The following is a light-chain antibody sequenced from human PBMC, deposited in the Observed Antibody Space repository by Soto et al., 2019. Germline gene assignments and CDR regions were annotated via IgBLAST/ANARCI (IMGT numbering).Light chain of an antibody. V-gene: IGKV3-20*01. CDR3: QQYGSSPRT. CDR1: QSVSSNY. J-gene: IGKJ1*01. CDR2: GAS. Sequence: ENVVTQSPGTLSLSPGERATLSCRASQSVSSNYLAWYQQKPGQAPRLLIYGASSRAAGIPDRFSGSGSGTDFTLTIARLEPEDFAVYYCQQYGSSPRTFGQGTTVEIK.